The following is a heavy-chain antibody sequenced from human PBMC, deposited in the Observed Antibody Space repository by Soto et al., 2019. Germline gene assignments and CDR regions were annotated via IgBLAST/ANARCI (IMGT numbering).Heavy chain of an antibody. CDR1: GGTFSSYA. V-gene: IGHV1-69*13. Sequence: SVKVSCKASGGTFSSYAISWGRQAPGQGLEWMGGIIPIFDTANYAQKFQGRVAITADESTSTAYMELSSLSSEDTAVYYCARASGVGALDYWGQGTLVTVSS. J-gene: IGHJ4*02. CDR2: IIPIFDTA. D-gene: IGHD1-26*01. CDR3: ARASGVGALDY.